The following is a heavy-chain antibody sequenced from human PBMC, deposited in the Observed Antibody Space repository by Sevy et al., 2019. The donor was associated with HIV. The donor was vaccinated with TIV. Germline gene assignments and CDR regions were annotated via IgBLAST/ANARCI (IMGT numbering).Heavy chain of an antibody. V-gene: IGHV3-53*01. CDR3: ARGTPFDY. Sequence: GGSLRLSCAASGFIVSSNYMSWVRQVPGKGLEWVSVIYSGGSTYYADSVKGRFTISRDSSKNTLHLQMNSLGAEDTAVYYCARGTPFDYWGQGTLVTVSS. CDR2: IYSGGST. CDR1: GFIVSSNY. J-gene: IGHJ4*02.